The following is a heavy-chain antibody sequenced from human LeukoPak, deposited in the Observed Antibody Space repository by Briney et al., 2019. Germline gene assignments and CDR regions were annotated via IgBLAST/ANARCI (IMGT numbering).Heavy chain of an antibody. CDR2: ISYDGSNK. CDR3: ARGPGPIAGAKNPFDI. V-gene: IGHV3-30*01. J-gene: IGHJ3*02. CDR1: GFTFSAYA. D-gene: IGHD1-26*01. Sequence: GGSLRLSCAASGFTFSAYAMHWVRQAPGKGLEWVAVISYDGSNKYYADSVKGRFTISGDKSKDTLYLQMNSLRPEDTAVYYCARGPGPIAGAKNPFDIWGQGTMVTVSS.